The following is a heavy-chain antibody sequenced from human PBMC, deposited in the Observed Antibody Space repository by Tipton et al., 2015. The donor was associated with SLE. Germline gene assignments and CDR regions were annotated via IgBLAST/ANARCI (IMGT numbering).Heavy chain of an antibody. CDR1: GGSISSYY. Sequence: TLSLTCTVSGGSISSYYWSWIPQPPGKGLAWIGYIYCSGSTNYNPSLKSRVTISVDTSKNQFSPKLSSVTAADTAVYYCARAVNWGLFDYWGQGTLVTVSS. CDR3: ARAVNWGLFDY. D-gene: IGHD7-27*01. CDR2: IYCSGST. J-gene: IGHJ4*02. V-gene: IGHV4-59*01.